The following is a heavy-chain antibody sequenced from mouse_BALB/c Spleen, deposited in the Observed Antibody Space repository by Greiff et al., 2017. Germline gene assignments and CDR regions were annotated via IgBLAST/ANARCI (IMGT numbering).Heavy chain of an antibody. J-gene: IGHJ3*01. Sequence: QVQLKQSGPELVKPGALVKISCKASGYTFTSYDINWVKQRPGQGLEWIGWIYPGDGSTKYNEKFKGKATLTADKSSSTAYMQLSSLTSENSAVYFCARSRDYYGSSPAWFAYWGQGTLVTVSA. CDR1: GYTFTSYD. CDR2: IYPGDGST. CDR3: ARSRDYYGSSPAWFAY. V-gene: IGHV1S56*01. D-gene: IGHD1-1*01.